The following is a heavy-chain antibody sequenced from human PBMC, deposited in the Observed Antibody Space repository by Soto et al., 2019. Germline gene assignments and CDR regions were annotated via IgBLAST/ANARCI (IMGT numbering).Heavy chain of an antibody. Sequence: PGRSLRLSCAASGFTFSSYAMSWVRQAPGKGLEWVSAISGSGGSTYYADSVKGRFTISRDNSKNTLYLQMNSLRAEDTAVYYCAKDRVVVAATRAFYPDWPPDYWGQGTLVTVSS. CDR2: ISGSGGST. J-gene: IGHJ4*02. V-gene: IGHV3-23*01. CDR1: GFTFSSYA. D-gene: IGHD2-15*01. CDR3: AKDRVVVAATRAFYPDWPPDY.